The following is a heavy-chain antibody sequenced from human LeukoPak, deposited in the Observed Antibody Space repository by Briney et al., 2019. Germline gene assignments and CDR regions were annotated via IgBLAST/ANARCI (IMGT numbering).Heavy chain of an antibody. Sequence: ALVKASCKASGYTFTGSYMHWVRQAPGQGLEWMGWINPNSGGTNSAQKFQGRVTMTRDTSNSTAYMELSRLRSDDTAVYDCARGQQWLIDYWGQGTLVTVSS. CDR3: ARGQQWLIDY. D-gene: IGHD6-19*01. CDR2: INPNSGGT. V-gene: IGHV1-2*02. J-gene: IGHJ4*02. CDR1: GYTFTGSY.